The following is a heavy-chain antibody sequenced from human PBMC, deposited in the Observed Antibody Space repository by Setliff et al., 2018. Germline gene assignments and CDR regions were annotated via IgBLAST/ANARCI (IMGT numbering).Heavy chain of an antibody. J-gene: IGHJ4*02. CDR1: GGSISNYY. CDR3: ARARSGDYSDSTGYLDY. V-gene: IGHV4-4*08. Sequence: SETLSLTCTVSGGSISNYYWTWIRQPPGKGLDWIGYIYTSGSTNYNPSLKSRVTISVDTSKNQFSLKLSSVSAADTAVYYCARARSGDYSDSTGYLDYWGQGTQVTVSS. CDR2: IYTSGST. D-gene: IGHD3-22*01.